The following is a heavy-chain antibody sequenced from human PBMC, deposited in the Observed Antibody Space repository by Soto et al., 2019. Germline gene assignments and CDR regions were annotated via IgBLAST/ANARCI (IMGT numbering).Heavy chain of an antibody. Sequence: QVQLVQSGAEVKKPGASVKVSCKASGYTFTSYGISWVRQTPGQGLEWMGGIIPIFGTANYTQKFQGRVTITADESNSTAYMELSSLSSDDTAVYYCARPIRYHYESGGQSAWFDPWGQGTLVTVSS. CDR3: ARPIRYHYESGGQSAWFDP. CDR2: IIPIFGTA. J-gene: IGHJ5*02. CDR1: GYTFTSYG. V-gene: IGHV1-69*13. D-gene: IGHD3-22*01.